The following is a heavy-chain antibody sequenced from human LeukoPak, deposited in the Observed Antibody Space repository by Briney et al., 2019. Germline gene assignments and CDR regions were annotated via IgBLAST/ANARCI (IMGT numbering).Heavy chain of an antibody. CDR3: ASSIVVVPAAINWFNP. V-gene: IGHV1-69*05. CDR2: IIPIFGTA. Sequence: ASVKVSCKASGGTFSSYAISWVRQAPGQGLEWMGGIIPIFGTATYAQKFQGRVTITTDESTSTAYMELSSLRSEDTAVYYCASSIVVVPAAINWFNPWGQGTLVTVSS. CDR1: GGTFSSYA. J-gene: IGHJ5*02. D-gene: IGHD2-2*02.